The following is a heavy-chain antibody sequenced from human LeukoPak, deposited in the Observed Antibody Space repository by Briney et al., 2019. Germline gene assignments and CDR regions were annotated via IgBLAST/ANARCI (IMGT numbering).Heavy chain of an antibody. V-gene: IGHV5-51*01. CDR1: GYSFNTHW. CDR3: ARLGTSDKEFDS. Sequence: GESPKTFCNASGYSFNTHWIGWVRQMPGKGLQWMGIIYPGDSDTKFSPSFEGQVTMSADKSITTAYLQWASLKASDTGIYYCARLGTSDKEFDSWGPGTLVIVSS. J-gene: IGHJ4*02. D-gene: IGHD3-22*01. CDR2: IYPGDSDT.